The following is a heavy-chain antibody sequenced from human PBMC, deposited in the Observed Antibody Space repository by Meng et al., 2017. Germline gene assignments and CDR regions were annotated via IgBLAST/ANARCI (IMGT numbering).Heavy chain of an antibody. Sequence: EVQLVESGGGLVQPGGSLILSCVASGFTLHHYWMHWVRHVPGKGLVWVSRISGDGSITNYADSVKGRFTISRDNAKNTLYLQMNSLRPEDTAVYYCLDEAPRSDYWGQGSLVTVSS. CDR2: ISGDGSIT. D-gene: IGHD1-1*01. V-gene: IGHV3-74*01. CDR1: GFTLHHYW. CDR3: LDEAPRSDY. J-gene: IGHJ4*02.